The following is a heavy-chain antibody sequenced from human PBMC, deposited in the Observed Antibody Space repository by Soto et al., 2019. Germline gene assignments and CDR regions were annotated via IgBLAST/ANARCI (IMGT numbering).Heavy chain of an antibody. CDR3: ARGDYGSSSGVYYFDY. V-gene: IGHV3-48*01. D-gene: IGHD6-6*01. J-gene: IGHJ4*02. CDR1: GFTFSSYS. Sequence: GGSLRLSCAASGFTFSSYSMNWVRQAPGKGLEWVSYISSSSSTIYYADSVKGRFTISRDNAKNSLYLQMNSLRAEDTAVYYCARGDYGSSSGVYYFDYWGQGTLVTVSS. CDR2: ISSSSSTI.